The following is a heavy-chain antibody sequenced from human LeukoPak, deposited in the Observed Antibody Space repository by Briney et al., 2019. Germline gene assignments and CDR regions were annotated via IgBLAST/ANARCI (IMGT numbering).Heavy chain of an antibody. Sequence: ASVKVSCKASGGTFSSYAISWVRQAPGQGLEWMGGIIPIFGTANYAQKFQGRVTITTDESTSTAYMELSSLRSEDTAVYYCARPMVRGSYGWRDAFDIWGQGTMVTVSS. CDR3: ARPMVRGSYGWRDAFDI. CDR2: IIPIFGTA. V-gene: IGHV1-69*05. D-gene: IGHD3-10*01. CDR1: GGTFSSYA. J-gene: IGHJ3*02.